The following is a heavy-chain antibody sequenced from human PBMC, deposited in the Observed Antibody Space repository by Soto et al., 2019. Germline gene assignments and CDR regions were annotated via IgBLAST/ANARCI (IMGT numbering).Heavy chain of an antibody. D-gene: IGHD6-13*01. CDR2: ISYDGSNK. CDR3: AKDKQLTLDY. CDR1: GFTFSSYG. J-gene: IGHJ4*02. V-gene: IGHV3-30*18. Sequence: EGSLRLSCAASGFTFSSYGMHWVRQAPGKELEWVAVISYDGSNKYYADSVKGRFTISRDNSKNTLYLQMNSLRAEDTAVYYCAKDKQLTLDYWGQGTLVTVSS.